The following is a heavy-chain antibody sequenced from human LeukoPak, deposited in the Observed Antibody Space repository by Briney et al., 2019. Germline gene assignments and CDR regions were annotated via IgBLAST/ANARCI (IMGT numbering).Heavy chain of an antibody. Sequence: PSETLSLTCTVSGGSISSYYWSWIRQPPGKGLEWIGYIYYSGSTNYNPSLKSRVTISVDTSKNQFSLKLSSVTAADTAVYYCAREGRSGSYRGWFDPWGQGTLVTVSS. CDR2: IYYSGST. D-gene: IGHD1-26*01. J-gene: IGHJ5*02. CDR3: AREGRSGSYRGWFDP. CDR1: GGSISSYY. V-gene: IGHV4-59*01.